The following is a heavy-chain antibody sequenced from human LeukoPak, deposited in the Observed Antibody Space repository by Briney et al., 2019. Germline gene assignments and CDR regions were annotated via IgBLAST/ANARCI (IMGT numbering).Heavy chain of an antibody. CDR1: GFTFSDHY. V-gene: IGHV3-72*01. D-gene: IGHD4/OR15-4a*01. CDR2: TRNKVKSYTT. CDR3: ARSMYGEGRRIIDFDY. Sequence: GGSLRLSCAASGFTFSDHYIGSVRQAPRKGLEWVARTRNKVKSYTTAYAASVTGRFTVSRDDSSNSVYLQMNSLKMEDTAVYYCARSMYGEGRRIIDFDYWGQGSLLTVSS. J-gene: IGHJ4*02.